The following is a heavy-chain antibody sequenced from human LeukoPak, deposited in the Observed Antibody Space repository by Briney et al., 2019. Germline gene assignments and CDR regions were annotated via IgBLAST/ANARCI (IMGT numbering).Heavy chain of an antibody. Sequence: ASVKVSCKASGYTFTSYGISWVRQAPGQGLEWMGWISAYNGNTNYAQKLQGRVTMTTDTSTSTAYMELRSLRSDDTAVYYCARMSYDSSGYYSDWFDPWGQGTLVTVSS. V-gene: IGHV1-18*01. J-gene: IGHJ5*02. CDR2: ISAYNGNT. CDR3: ARMSYDSSGYYSDWFDP. D-gene: IGHD3-22*01. CDR1: GYTFTSYG.